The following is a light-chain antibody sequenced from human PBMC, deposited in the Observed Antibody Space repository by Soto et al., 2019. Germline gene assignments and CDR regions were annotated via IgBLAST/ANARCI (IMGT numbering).Light chain of an antibody. V-gene: IGLV2-14*03. CDR1: TSDIGRNNY. Sequence: QSVLTQPASVSGSPGQSISISCTGTTSDIGRNNYVSWYQQQPGKAPKLMIYDVSYRPSWVSNRFSGSKSGITASLTISGLQAEDEDDYYCNSFTTSSTYVFGTGTKVTVL. CDR2: DVS. CDR3: NSFTTSSTYV. J-gene: IGLJ1*01.